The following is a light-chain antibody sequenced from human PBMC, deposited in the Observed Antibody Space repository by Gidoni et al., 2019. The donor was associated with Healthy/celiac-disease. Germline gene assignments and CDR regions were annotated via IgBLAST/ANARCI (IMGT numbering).Light chain of an antibody. CDR3: HAWYSSTASV. V-gene: IGLV3-1*01. CDR2: HAS. Sequence: SYELTQPPSVSVSPGQTASITCTGDKLGDKYACWYQQKPGQSPVLVIYHASKLPSWIPERFSGSYCGNTATLTISGTLAMDEADYYCHAWYSSTASVFGGGTKLTVL. CDR1: KLGDKY. J-gene: IGLJ2*01.